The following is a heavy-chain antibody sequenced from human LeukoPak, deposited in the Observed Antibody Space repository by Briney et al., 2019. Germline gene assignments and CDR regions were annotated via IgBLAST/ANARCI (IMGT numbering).Heavy chain of an antibody. CDR3: ARRAGAYTHPYDY. D-gene: IGHD3-16*01. Sequence: GGSLRLSCTVSGFTVSSDSMSWVRQAPGKGLEWVSFIYSGGSTHYSDSVKGRFTISRDNSKNTLYLQMNSLRAEDTAVYYCARRAGAYTHPYDYWGQGTLVTVSS. CDR1: GFTVSSDS. V-gene: IGHV3-53*01. CDR2: IYSGGST. J-gene: IGHJ4*02.